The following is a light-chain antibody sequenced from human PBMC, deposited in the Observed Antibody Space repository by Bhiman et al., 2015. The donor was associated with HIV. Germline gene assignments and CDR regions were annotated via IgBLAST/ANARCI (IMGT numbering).Light chain of an antibody. CDR3: QAWDGRTEV. J-gene: IGLJ1*01. V-gene: IGLV3-1*01. CDR1: KLGEKF. Sequence: SYELAQPPSVSLSPGQTATITCSGDKLGEKFASWYQQKPGQSPILIIYQNNKRASGIPERISGSNSGDTATLTISGAQAMDEADYYCQAWDGRTEVFGTGTKVTVL. CDR2: QNN.